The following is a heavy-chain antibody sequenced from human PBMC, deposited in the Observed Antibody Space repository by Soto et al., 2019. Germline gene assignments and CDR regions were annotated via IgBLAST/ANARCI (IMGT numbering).Heavy chain of an antibody. D-gene: IGHD2-2*02. CDR3: ARVGPHGYQLLDRYSHYYYGMDV. CDR2: IWYDGSNK. V-gene: IGHV3-33*01. J-gene: IGHJ6*02. Sequence: EGSLRLSCAASGFTFSSYGMHWVRQAPGKGLEWVAVIWYDGSNKYYADSVKGRFTISRDNSKNTLYLQMNSLRAEDTAVYYCARVGPHGYQLLDRYSHYYYGMDVWGQGTTVSVSS. CDR1: GFTFSSYG.